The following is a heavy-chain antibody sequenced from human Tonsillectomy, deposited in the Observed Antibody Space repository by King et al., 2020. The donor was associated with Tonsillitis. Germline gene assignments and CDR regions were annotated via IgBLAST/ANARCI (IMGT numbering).Heavy chain of an antibody. CDR2: ISSSSSYI. J-gene: IGHJ4*02. Sequence: VQLVESGGGLVKPGGSLRLSCAASGFTFSSYSMNWVRQAPGKGLEWVSSISSSSSYIFYADSVKGRFTISRDNAKNSLYLQMNSLRAEDTAVYYCARGGYPGGWYLDYWGQGTLVTVSS. V-gene: IGHV3-21*01. D-gene: IGHD6-19*01. CDR1: GFTFSSYS. CDR3: ARGGYPGGWYLDY.